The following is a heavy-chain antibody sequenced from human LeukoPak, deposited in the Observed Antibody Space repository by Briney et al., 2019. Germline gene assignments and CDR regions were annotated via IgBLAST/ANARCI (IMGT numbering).Heavy chain of an antibody. D-gene: IGHD3-3*01. CDR3: ARGDDFWSGYYTGWFDP. V-gene: IGHV1-2*06. Sequence: GASVKVSCKASGYTFTGYYMHWVRQASGQGLEWMGRINPNSGGTNYAQKFQGRVTMTRDTSISTAYMELSRLRSDDTAVYYCARGDDFWSGYYTGWFDPWGQGTLVTVSS. J-gene: IGHJ5*02. CDR1: GYTFTGYY. CDR2: INPNSGGT.